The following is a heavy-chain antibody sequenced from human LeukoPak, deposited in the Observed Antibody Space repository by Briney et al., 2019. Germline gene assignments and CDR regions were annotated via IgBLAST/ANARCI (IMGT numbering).Heavy chain of an antibody. Sequence: SVKLSCTASGGTFSSYAISWVRQAPGQGLEWMGGIIPIFGTANYAQTFQGRVTITADESTSTAYMELRSLRSEDTAVYYCARDGMSAGFDPWGQGTLVTVSS. CDR1: GGTFSSYA. V-gene: IGHV1-69*01. CDR2: IIPIFGTA. CDR3: ARDGMSAGFDP. J-gene: IGHJ5*02.